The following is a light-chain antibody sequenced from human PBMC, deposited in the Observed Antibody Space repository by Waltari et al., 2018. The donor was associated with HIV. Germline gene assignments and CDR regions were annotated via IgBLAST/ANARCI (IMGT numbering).Light chain of an antibody. J-gene: IGLJ3*02. CDR1: VLAKKY. CDR3: YSAADNIRV. V-gene: IGLV3-27*01. Sequence: SYELTQPSSVSVSPGQTARITCPGDVLAKKYARWFHQKPGQAPVLVIYKDSERPSGIPERFSGSSSGTTVTLTISGAQVEDEADYYCYSAADNIRVFGGGTKLTVL. CDR2: KDS.